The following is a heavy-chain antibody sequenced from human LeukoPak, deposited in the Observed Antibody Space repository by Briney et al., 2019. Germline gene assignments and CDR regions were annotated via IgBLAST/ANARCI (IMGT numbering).Heavy chain of an antibody. CDR3: ARDLPPEVATNRYDY. Sequence: GASVKLSCKASGSTFTSYYMHWVRKAPGHGLEWMGIIHPSGGSTNYAQKFQGRVTMTGDTSTSTVYMELSGLRSEDTAVYYCARDLPPEVATNRYDYWGQGTLVTVSS. V-gene: IGHV1-46*01. D-gene: IGHD5-24*01. CDR2: IHPSGGST. CDR1: GSTFTSYY. J-gene: IGHJ4*02.